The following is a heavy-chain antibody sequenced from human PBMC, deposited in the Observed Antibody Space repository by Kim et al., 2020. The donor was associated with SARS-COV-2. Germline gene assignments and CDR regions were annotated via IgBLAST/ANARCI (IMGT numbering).Heavy chain of an antibody. D-gene: IGHD3-22*01. Sequence: SETLSLTCTVSGGSISSSSYYWGWIRQPPGKGLEWIGSIYYSGSTYYNPSLKSRVTISVDTSKNQFSLKLSSVTAADTAVYYCSRHEGDSSGYDAFDIWG. CDR1: GGSISSSSYY. CDR3: SRHEGDSSGYDAFDI. CDR2: IYYSGST. J-gene: IGHJ3*02. V-gene: IGHV4-39*01.